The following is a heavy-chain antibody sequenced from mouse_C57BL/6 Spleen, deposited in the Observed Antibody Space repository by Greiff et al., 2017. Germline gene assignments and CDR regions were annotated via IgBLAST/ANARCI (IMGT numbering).Heavy chain of an antibody. J-gene: IGHJ2*01. CDR1: GYTFTSYG. D-gene: IGHD1-1*01. CDR2: IYPRSGNT. Sequence: VHLVESGAELARPGASVKLSCKASGYTFTSYGISWVKQRTGQGLEWIGEIYPRSGNTYYNEKFKGKATLTADKSSSTAYMELRSLTSQDSAVNFCARDGSCYKVWDFDYWGQGTTLTVSS. CDR3: ARDGSCYKVWDFDY. V-gene: IGHV1-81*01.